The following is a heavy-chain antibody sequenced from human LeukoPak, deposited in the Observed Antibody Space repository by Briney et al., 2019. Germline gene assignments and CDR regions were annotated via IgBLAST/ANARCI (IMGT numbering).Heavy chain of an antibody. CDR1: GYTFTSYD. D-gene: IGHD2-2*02. J-gene: IGHJ6*02. CDR2: MNPNSGNT. Sequence: ASVKVSCKASGYTFTSYDINWVRQATGQGLEWMGWMNPNSGNTGYAQKFQGRVTMTRNTSISTAYMELSSLRSEDTAVYYCARGDCSSTSCYNYYYYYGMDVWGQGTTVTVSS. V-gene: IGHV1-8*01. CDR3: ARGDCSSTSCYNYYYYYGMDV.